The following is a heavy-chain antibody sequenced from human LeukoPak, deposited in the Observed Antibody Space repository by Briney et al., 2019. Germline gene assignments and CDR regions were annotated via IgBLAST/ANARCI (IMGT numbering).Heavy chain of an antibody. J-gene: IGHJ5*02. CDR2: INHSGST. V-gene: IGHV4-34*01. Sequence: SETLSLTCAVYGGSFSGYYWSWIRQPPGKGLEWIGEINHSGSTNYNPSLKSRVTISVDTSKNQFSLKLSSVTAADTAVYYCARHPFQYPFDHWGQGTVVSVSS. CDR1: GGSFSGYY. CDR3: ARHPFQYPFDH. D-gene: IGHD2/OR15-2a*01.